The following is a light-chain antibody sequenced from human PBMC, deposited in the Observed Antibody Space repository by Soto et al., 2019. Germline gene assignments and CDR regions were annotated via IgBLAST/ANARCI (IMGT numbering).Light chain of an antibody. CDR3: QQHSNSPPFT. CDR2: DAS. CDR1: QSVSSS. V-gene: IGKV3-11*01. J-gene: IGKJ1*01. Sequence: EIVLTKSPATLSLSPGERATLSCRASQSVSSSLACYQQKPGQAPRLLIYDASNRGTGIPSRFSGSASGTDFTLTISSLEPEDFSVYYCQQHSNSPPFTFGQGTKVEIK.